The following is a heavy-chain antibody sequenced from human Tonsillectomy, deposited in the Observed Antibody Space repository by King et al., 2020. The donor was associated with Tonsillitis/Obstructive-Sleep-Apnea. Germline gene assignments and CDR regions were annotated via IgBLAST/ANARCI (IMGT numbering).Heavy chain of an antibody. J-gene: IGHJ5*02. V-gene: IGHV3-74*01. D-gene: IGHD6-13*01. CDR1: GFTFSSYW. CDR3: ASAPTGIAAAGTGWFDP. CDR2: INSDGSST. Sequence: VQLVESGGGLVQPGGSLRLSCAASGFTFSSYWMHWVRQAPGKGLVWVSRINSDGSSTSYADSVKGRFTISRDNAKNTLYLQMNSLRAEDTAVYYCASAPTGIAAAGTGWFDPWGQGTLVTVSS.